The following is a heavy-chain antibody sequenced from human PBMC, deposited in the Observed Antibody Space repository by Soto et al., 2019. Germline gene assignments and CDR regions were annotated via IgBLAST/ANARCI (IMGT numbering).Heavy chain of an antibody. Sequence: LRLSCAASGFTFSSYAMNWVRQAPGKGLEWVSVISASGGSTYYADSVKGRFTISRDNSKNTVYLQINSLRAEDTAVYYCAKERDSSGPPEYFDYWGQGTLVTVSS. CDR1: GFTFSSYA. D-gene: IGHD5-18*01. CDR3: AKERDSSGPPEYFDY. CDR2: ISASGGST. V-gene: IGHV3-23*01. J-gene: IGHJ4*02.